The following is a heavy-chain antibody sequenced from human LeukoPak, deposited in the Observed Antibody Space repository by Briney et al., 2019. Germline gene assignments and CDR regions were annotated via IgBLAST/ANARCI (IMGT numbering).Heavy chain of an antibody. Sequence: GGSLRLSRAASGFTVSSNYMTWVRQSPGKGLEWVSVISIPGRITYADSVKGRFTTSRDNSKNTLYLQTNSLRADDPAVYYCARDKGSSSSDAFDIWGQGTMVTVSS. V-gene: IGHV3-53*01. D-gene: IGHD6-6*01. CDR1: GFTVSSNY. CDR3: ARDKGSSSSDAFDI. J-gene: IGHJ3*02. CDR2: ISIPGRI.